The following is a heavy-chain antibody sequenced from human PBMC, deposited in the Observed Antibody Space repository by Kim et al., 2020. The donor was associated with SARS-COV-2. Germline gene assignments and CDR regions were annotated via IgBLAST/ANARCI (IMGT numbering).Heavy chain of an antibody. CDR1: GFTFGGYA. J-gene: IGHJ3*02. CDR2: IFGNGGGI. CDR3: AKNMVISSTRSYDFVVGGHGASSI. Sequence: GGSLRLSCAGSGFTFGGYAMNWVRQAPGKGLEWVSGIFGNGGGICYSDSVRGRFTVSRDNAKNSLYLQMNSLRAEDTALYYCAKNMVISSTRSYDFVVGGHGASSISGPGTMLTVSS. D-gene: IGHD2-2*01. V-gene: IGHV3-9*01.